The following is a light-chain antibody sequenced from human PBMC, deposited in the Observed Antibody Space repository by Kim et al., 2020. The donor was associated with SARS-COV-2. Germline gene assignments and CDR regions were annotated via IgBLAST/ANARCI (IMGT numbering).Light chain of an antibody. J-gene: IGKJ5*01. CDR2: DVS. CDR3: QRSSWPIT. CDR1: QIVNNY. V-gene: IGKV3-11*01. Sequence: SLSPNETPSLSCRASQIVNNYLAWYQQKPGQAPRLLIYDVSNRATGIPARFSGSGSGTDFSLTISSLEPEDFALYYCQRSSWPITFGQGTRLEIK.